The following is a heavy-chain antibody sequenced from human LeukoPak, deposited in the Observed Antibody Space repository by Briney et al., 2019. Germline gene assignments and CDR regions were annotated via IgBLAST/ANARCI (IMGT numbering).Heavy chain of an antibody. CDR1: GFTVSSNY. D-gene: IGHD5-24*01. CDR3: ARGAGYNYPSYFDY. V-gene: IGHV3-53*01. CDR2: IYGGGNI. Sequence: GGSLRLSCAASGFTVSSNYMNWVRQAPGKGLEWVSVIYGGGNIYYADSVKGRFTISRDNSKNTLYLQMNSPRAEDTAVYYCARGAGYNYPSYFDYWGQGTLVTVSS. J-gene: IGHJ4*02.